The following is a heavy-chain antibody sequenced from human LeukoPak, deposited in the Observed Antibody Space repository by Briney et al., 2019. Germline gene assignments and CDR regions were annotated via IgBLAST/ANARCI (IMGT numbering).Heavy chain of an antibody. V-gene: IGHV4-59*06. Sequence: PSETLSLTCTVSGGSISTYYWSWVRQPPGKGLEWIGYIYYSGSTYYNPSLKSRVTISVDTSKNQFSLKLSSVTAADTAVYYCASEYSSSSSLFFDLWGRGTLVTVSS. J-gene: IGHJ2*01. CDR1: GGSISTYY. D-gene: IGHD6-6*01. CDR3: ASEYSSSSSLFFDL. CDR2: IYYSGST.